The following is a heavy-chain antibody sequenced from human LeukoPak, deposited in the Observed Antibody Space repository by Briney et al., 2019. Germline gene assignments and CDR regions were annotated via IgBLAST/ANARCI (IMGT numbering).Heavy chain of an antibody. CDR3: ARDPGYAHFDY. CDR2: IYHSGST. CDR1: GYSISSGYY. V-gene: IGHV4-38-2*02. D-gene: IGHD2-2*01. J-gene: IGHJ4*02. Sequence: SETLSLTCVVSGYSISSGYYWGWIRQPPGKGLEWIGSIYHSGSTYYNPSLKSRVTISVDTSKNQFSLKLSSVTAADTAVYYCARDPGYAHFDYWGQGTLVTVSS.